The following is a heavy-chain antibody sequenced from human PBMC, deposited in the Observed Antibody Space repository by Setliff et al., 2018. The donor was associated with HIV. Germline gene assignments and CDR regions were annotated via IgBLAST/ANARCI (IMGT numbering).Heavy chain of an antibody. D-gene: IGHD3-10*01. CDR2: ISQSGNT. Sequence: ASETLSLTCAVYGGSLSGYYWSWVRQSPGRGLEWIGEISQSGNTNFNPSLKSRLIISVDTSKSQFSLKLTSVTAADTALYYCAREGGQGYSGSGSFYHRNFDLWGRGTLVTVSS. J-gene: IGHJ2*01. CDR3: AREGGQGYSGSGSFYHRNFDL. CDR1: GGSLSGYY. V-gene: IGHV4-34*01.